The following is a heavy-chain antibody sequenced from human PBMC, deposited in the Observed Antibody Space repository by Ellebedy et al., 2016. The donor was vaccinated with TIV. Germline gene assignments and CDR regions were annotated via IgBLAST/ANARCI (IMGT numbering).Heavy chain of an antibody. V-gene: IGHV4-39*01. CDR1: GGSISTSRYP. Sequence: SETLSLTXTVSGGSISTSRYPWGWRLQSPGKGVEWIGSIYYSGRTYYNPSLKSRVTISVDTSTNQFSLKLSSVTAADTAVYYCARRQAEQWRVPEYFQHWGQGTLVTVAS. CDR2: IYYSGRT. D-gene: IGHD6-19*01. CDR3: ARRQAEQWRVPEYFQH. J-gene: IGHJ1*01.